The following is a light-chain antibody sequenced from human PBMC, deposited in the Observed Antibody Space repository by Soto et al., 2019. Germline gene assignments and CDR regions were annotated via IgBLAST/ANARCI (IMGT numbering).Light chain of an antibody. CDR2: EVS. Sequence: QSVLTQPPSASGSPGQSVTISCTGTSSDVGGYNYVSWYQQRPGKAPKLMIYEVSKRPSGVPDRFSGSKSGNTAPLTVSGLQAEDEADYYCSSYAGSNKGVFGGGTKVTVL. V-gene: IGLV2-8*01. J-gene: IGLJ2*01. CDR1: SSDVGGYNY. CDR3: SSYAGSNKGV.